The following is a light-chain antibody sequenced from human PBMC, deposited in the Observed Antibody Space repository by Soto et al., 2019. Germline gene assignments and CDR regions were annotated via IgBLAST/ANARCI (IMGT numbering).Light chain of an antibody. V-gene: IGKV1-5*01. J-gene: IGKJ2*01. CDR1: QSISTW. CDR2: DAS. Sequence: DIQMTQSPSTLSASVGDRVTITCRASQSISTWLAWYQQKPGKAPNLLIYDASTLEGGVPSRFSGSGSGTEFTLTINCLQPEEFATYYCQQYNSYPYTFGQGTKLEIK. CDR3: QQYNSYPYT.